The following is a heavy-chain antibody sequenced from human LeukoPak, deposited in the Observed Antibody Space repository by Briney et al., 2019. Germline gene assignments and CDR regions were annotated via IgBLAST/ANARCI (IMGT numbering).Heavy chain of an antibody. CDR3: ATDYGDYEPIDY. V-gene: IGHV3-30*04. D-gene: IGHD4-17*01. CDR2: ISFDGTNK. CDR1: GVTLSNYA. J-gene: IGHJ4*02. Sequence: GRSLRLSCTASGVTLSNYAMHGVRRPPGRGLEWVAVISFDGTNKYYGDSVEGRFSVSRDNSKNTLYLQMDSLRPDDTAIYYCATDYGDYEPIDYWGQGTLVTVSS.